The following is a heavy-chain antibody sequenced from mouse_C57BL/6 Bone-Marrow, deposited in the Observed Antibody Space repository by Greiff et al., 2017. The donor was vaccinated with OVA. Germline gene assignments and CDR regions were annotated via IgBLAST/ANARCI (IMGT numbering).Heavy chain of an antibody. CDR3: AREGDYDDGDVSYAMDY. CDR2: ISDGGSYT. D-gene: IGHD2-4*01. Sequence: EVKVVESGGCLVKPGGSLKLSCAASGFTFSSYAMSWVRQTPEKRLEWVATISDGGSYTYYPDNVKGRFTISRDNAKNNLYLQMSHLKSEDTAMYYCAREGDYDDGDVSYAMDYWGQGTSVTVSS. J-gene: IGHJ4*01. V-gene: IGHV5-4*01. CDR1: GFTFSSYA.